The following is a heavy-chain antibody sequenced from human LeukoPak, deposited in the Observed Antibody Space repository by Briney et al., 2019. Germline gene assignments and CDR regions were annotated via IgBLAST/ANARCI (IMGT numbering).Heavy chain of an antibody. CDR1: GYTFTSYD. J-gene: IGHJ5*02. CDR3: ARAPRITMVRGVTYWFDP. D-gene: IGHD3-10*01. CDR2: MNPNSGNT. Sequence: ASVKVSCKASGYTFTSYDINWVRQATGQGLEWMGWMNPNSGNTSYAQKFQGRVTITRNTSISTAYMELSSLRSEDTAVYYCARAPRITMVRGVTYWFDPWGQGTLVTVSS. V-gene: IGHV1-8*03.